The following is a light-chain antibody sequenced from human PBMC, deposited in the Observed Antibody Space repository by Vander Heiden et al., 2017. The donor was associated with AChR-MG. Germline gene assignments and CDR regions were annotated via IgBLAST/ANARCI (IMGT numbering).Light chain of an antibody. CDR2: DVS. Sequence: QSALTPPASVSGSPGQSITISCTGTSSDVGGYNYVSWYQQHPGKAPKLMIYDVSKRPSGVSNRFSGSKSGNTASLTISGLQAEDEADYYCSSYTSSSTRVFGGGTKLNVL. J-gene: IGLJ3*02. CDR3: SSYTSSSTRV. CDR1: SSDVGGYNY. V-gene: IGLV2-14*01.